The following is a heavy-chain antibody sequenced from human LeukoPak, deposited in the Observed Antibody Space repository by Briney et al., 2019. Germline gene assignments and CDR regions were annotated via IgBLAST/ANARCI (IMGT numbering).Heavy chain of an antibody. Sequence: PSGTLSLTCTVSGGSISSGGYYWSWIRHPPGKALEWIGYMYHSGSTYYNPSLKSRLTMSVDTSKNQFSLKLTSVTAADTAVYYCARVFYGPNYFDYWGQGTLVTVSS. CDR1: GGSISSGGYY. V-gene: IGHV4-30-2*01. CDR2: MYHSGST. D-gene: IGHD4/OR15-4a*01. J-gene: IGHJ4*02. CDR3: ARVFYGPNYFDY.